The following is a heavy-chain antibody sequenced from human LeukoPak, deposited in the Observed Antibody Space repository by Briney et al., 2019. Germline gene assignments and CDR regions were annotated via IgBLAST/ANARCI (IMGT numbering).Heavy chain of an antibody. CDR1: GGSISNYY. CDR3: ARDGRAGFGYYYYYMDV. J-gene: IGHJ6*03. CDR2: IYTSGST. V-gene: IGHV4-4*07. Sequence: SSETLSLTCTVSGGSISNYYWSWIRQPAGKGLEWIGRIYTSGSTNYNPSLKSRVTMSVDTSKNQFSLKLSSVTAADTAVYYCARDGRAGFGYYYYYMDVWGKGTTVTISS. D-gene: IGHD3-10*01.